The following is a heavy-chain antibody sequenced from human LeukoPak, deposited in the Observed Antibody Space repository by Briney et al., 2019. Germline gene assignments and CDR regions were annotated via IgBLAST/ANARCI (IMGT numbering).Heavy chain of an antibody. V-gene: IGHV4-59*01. CDR3: ARTGTTFFDY. Sequence: SETLSLICSASGDSMSHYYWSWIRQPPGKGLEWIGYIHYLGSTKYNPSLKSRLTISVDTSKSHFSLRLTSVTAADTAIYYCARTGTTFFDYWGQGSLVTVSS. CDR2: IHYLGST. D-gene: IGHD1-7*01. CDR1: GDSMSHYY. J-gene: IGHJ4*02.